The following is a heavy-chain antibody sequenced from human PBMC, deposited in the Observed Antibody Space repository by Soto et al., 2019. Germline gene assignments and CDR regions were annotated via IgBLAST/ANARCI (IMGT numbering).Heavy chain of an antibody. Sequence: EVQLVESGGGLVKPGGSLRLSCAASGFTFSSYSMNWVRQAPGKGLEWVSSISSCSSDIYYADSVKGRFTISRDNSKNSLYLQMNRLRAEDSAVYYCARGLYYYDSSGYYSPWGQGTLVTVSS. CDR3: ARGLYYYDSSGYYSP. J-gene: IGHJ5*02. CDR2: ISSCSSDI. CDR1: GFTFSSYS. D-gene: IGHD3-22*01. V-gene: IGHV3-21*01.